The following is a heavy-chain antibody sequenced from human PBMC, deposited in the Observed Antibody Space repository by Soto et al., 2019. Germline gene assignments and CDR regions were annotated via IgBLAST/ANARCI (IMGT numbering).Heavy chain of an antibody. CDR2: INHSGNT. CDR1: GGSFSGYY. Sequence: QVQLQQWGAGLLKPSETLSLTCAVYGGSFSGYYWSWIRQPPGKGLEWIGEINHSGNTNYTPSLKSRVTVSVDTCKNQCSVKLSSVPAPDTAVYYRASVILNHQYNWNYGVWGQGSLVTVSS. D-gene: IGHD1-7*01. CDR3: ASVILNHQYNWNYGV. J-gene: IGHJ4*02. V-gene: IGHV4-34*01.